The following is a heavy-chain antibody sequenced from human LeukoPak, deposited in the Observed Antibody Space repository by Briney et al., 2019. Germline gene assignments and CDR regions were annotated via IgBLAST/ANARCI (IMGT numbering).Heavy chain of an antibody. D-gene: IGHD6-13*01. V-gene: IGHV6-1*01. CDR3: ARGYSSSWPNWFDP. CDR1: GDSVSSNSAA. Sequence: SQTLSLTCGISGDSVSSNSAAWNWIRQSPSRGLEWLGRTYYRSKWYNDYAVSVKSRITINPDTSKNQFSLQLNSVTPEDTAVYYCARGYSSSWPNWFDPWGQGTLVTVSS. CDR2: TYYRSKWYN. J-gene: IGHJ5*02.